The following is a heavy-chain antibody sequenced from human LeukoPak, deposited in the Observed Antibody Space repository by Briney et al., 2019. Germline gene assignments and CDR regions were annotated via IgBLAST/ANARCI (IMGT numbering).Heavy chain of an antibody. Sequence: ASVKVSCKASGYTFTSYDINWVRQATGQGLEWMGWMNPNSGNTGYAQKFLGRVSMTTNTSITTAYMELSSLRSNDTAVYYCAKVPRRGDGFDPWGQGTLVTVSS. CDR2: MNPNSGNT. CDR3: AKVPRRGDGFDP. CDR1: GYTFTSYD. V-gene: IGHV1-8*01. J-gene: IGHJ5*02. D-gene: IGHD3-10*01.